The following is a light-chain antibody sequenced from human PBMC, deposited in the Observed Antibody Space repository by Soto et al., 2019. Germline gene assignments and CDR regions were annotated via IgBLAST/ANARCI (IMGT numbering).Light chain of an antibody. CDR2: AAF. Sequence: DIQMTQSPSSLSASVGDRVTITCRASESISRHLNWYQQKPGKAPKLLIYAAFSLQNGVPSRFSGSGSGTDFTLTISNLQPEDFATYYCQQSYSTLSITFGQGTRLEIK. CDR1: ESISRH. J-gene: IGKJ5*01. CDR3: QQSYSTLSIT. V-gene: IGKV1-39*01.